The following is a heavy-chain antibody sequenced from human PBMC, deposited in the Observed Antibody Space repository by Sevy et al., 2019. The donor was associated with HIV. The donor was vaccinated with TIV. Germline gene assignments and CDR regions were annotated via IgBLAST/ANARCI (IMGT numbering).Heavy chain of an antibody. V-gene: IGHV1-2*02. Sequence: ASVKVSCKASGYTFTGYYMHWVRQAPGQGLEWMGWINPNSGGTNYAQKFQGRVTMTRETSISTAYMELSRLRSDDTAVYYCARGSQLERRLYDAFDIWGQGTMVTVSS. CDR3: ARGSQLERRLYDAFDI. CDR2: INPNSGGT. CDR1: GYTFTGYY. D-gene: IGHD1-1*01. J-gene: IGHJ3*02.